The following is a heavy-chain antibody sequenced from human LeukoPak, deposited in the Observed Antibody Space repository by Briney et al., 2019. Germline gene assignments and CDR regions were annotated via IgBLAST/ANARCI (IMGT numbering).Heavy chain of an antibody. D-gene: IGHD6-19*01. Sequence: GGSLRLSCAASGFTFSSFSMSWVRQAPGKGLEWVSAITGSSGSTYYADSVKGRSTISRDNSKNTIYMQMNSLRAEDTAVYYCAKCTPGSSGCADYWGQGTLVTVSS. CDR1: GFTFSSFS. V-gene: IGHV3-23*01. CDR2: ITGSSGST. CDR3: AKCTPGSSGCADY. J-gene: IGHJ4*02.